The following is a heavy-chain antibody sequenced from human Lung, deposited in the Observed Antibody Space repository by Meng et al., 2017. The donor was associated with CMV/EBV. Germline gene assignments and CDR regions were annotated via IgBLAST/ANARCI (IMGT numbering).Heavy chain of an antibody. CDR3: ARDLPGGTKGTWLDL. CDR1: GYTFTSYG. Sequence: VQTVKCGAELKYPGASVQVSCKSSGYTFTSYGISWVRQAPGKGLEWMGWISAYNDNTNYAQKLQGRVTMTTDTSTSTAYMELRSLRSDDTAVYYCARDLPGGTKGTWLDLWGQGTLVTVSS. V-gene: IGHV1-18*01. D-gene: IGHD1-14*01. CDR2: ISAYNDNT. J-gene: IGHJ5*02.